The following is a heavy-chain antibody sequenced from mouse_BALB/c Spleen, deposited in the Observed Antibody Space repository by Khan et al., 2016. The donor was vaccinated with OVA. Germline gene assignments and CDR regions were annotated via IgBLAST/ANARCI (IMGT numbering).Heavy chain of an antibody. Sequence: QVQLKQSGAEPARPGASVKMSCKAAGYTFTSNTMHWVKQRPGQGLEWIGYINPSSGYTNYNQKFNDKATLTADKSSSTAYMQLSSLTSEDSAVCYCARRTTAYAMDYWGQGTSVTVSS. CDR2: INPSSGYT. V-gene: IGHV1-4*01. J-gene: IGHJ4*01. CDR1: GYTFTSNT. CDR3: ARRTTAYAMDY. D-gene: IGHD1-2*01.